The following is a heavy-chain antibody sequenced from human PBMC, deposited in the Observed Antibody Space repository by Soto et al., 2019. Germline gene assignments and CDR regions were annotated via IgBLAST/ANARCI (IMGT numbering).Heavy chain of an antibody. J-gene: IGHJ6*02. D-gene: IGHD5-18*01. CDR3: ATGYSYGYYYYGMDV. CDR2: IYPGDSDT. CDR1: GYSFTSYW. Sequence: GESLKISCKGSGYSFTSYWIGWVRQMPGKGLEWMGIIYPGDSDTRYRPSFQGQVTISADKSINTAYLRWSSLKASDSAIYYCATGYSYGYYYYGMDVWGQGTTVTVSS. V-gene: IGHV5-51*01.